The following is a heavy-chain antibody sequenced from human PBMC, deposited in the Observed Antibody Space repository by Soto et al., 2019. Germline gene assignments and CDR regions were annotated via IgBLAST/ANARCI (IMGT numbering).Heavy chain of an antibody. V-gene: IGHV3-74*01. CDR1: GFTFSSYW. CDR2: INSDGSST. J-gene: IGHJ5*02. Sequence: RLSCAASGFTFSSYWMHWVRQAPGKGLVWVSRINSDGSSTSYADSVKGRFTISRDNAKNTLYLQMNSLRAEDTAVYYCERVKLLWFGEDYNWFDPWGQGTMVAVSS. CDR3: ERVKLLWFGEDYNWFDP. D-gene: IGHD3-10*01.